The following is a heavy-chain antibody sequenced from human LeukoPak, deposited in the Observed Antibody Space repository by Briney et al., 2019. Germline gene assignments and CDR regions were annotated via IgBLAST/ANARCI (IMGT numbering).Heavy chain of an antibody. CDR2: IYYSGST. D-gene: IGHD3-16*01. CDR3: ARDGGGEYYFDY. Sequence: SETLSLTCTVSGGSISSYYWSWIRQPPGKGLEWIGYIYYSGSTNYNPSLTSRVTISVDTSKNQFSLKLSSVTAADTAVYYCARDGGGEYYFDYWGQGTLVTVSS. J-gene: IGHJ4*02. CDR1: GGSISSYY. V-gene: IGHV4-59*01.